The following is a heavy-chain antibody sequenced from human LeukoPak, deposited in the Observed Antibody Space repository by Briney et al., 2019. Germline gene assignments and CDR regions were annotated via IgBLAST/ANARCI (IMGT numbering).Heavy chain of an antibody. D-gene: IGHD6-13*01. V-gene: IGHV5-51*04. CDR3: ARGSSIAAAGELNWFDP. CDR2: IYPGDSDT. CDR1: GYSFTSYW. Sequence: GESLKISCKGSGYSFTSYWIGWVRQMPGKGLEWMGIIYPGDSDTRYSPSFQGQVTISANKPISTAYLQWSSLKASDTAMYYCARGSSIAAAGELNWFDPWGQGTLVTVSS. J-gene: IGHJ5*02.